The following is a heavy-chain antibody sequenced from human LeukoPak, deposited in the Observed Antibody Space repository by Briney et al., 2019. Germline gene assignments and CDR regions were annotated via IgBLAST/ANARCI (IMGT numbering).Heavy chain of an antibody. CDR2: ISSSSSYI. Sequence: GGSLRLSCAASGFTFSSYSMNWVRQAPGKGLEWVSSISSSSSYIYYADSVKGRFTISRDNAKNSLYLQMNSLRAEDTAVYYCAREGPLIAAAGSIGYWGQGTLVTVSS. D-gene: IGHD6-13*01. V-gene: IGHV3-21*01. J-gene: IGHJ4*02. CDR3: AREGPLIAAAGSIGY. CDR1: GFTFSSYS.